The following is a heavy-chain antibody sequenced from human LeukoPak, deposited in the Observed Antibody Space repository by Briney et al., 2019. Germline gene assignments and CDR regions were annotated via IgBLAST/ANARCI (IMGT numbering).Heavy chain of an antibody. CDR1: GFTFSSYA. V-gene: IGHV3-30*04. CDR2: ISYDGSNK. Sequence: GRSLRLSCAASGFTFSSYAMHWVRQAPGKGLEWVAVISYDGSNKYYADSVKGRFTISRDNSKNTLYLQMNSLRAEDTAVYYCAKESGLTYYYDSSGYSTPPFDYWGQGTLVTVSS. D-gene: IGHD3-22*01. J-gene: IGHJ4*02. CDR3: AKESGLTYYYDSSGYSTPPFDY.